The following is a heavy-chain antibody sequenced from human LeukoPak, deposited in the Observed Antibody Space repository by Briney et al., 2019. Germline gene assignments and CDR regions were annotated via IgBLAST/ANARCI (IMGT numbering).Heavy chain of an antibody. CDR1: GYTFTSCG. Sequence: ASVKVSCKASGYTFTSCGICWVRQAPGQGPEWMGWVSAYNGNTNYAQKFRGRVTMTTDTSTSTAYMELRSLRYDDTAVYYCARTYYGSGNYYFDYWGQGTPVTVSS. V-gene: IGHV1-18*01. CDR2: VSAYNGNT. J-gene: IGHJ4*02. CDR3: ARTYYGSGNYYFDY. D-gene: IGHD3-10*01.